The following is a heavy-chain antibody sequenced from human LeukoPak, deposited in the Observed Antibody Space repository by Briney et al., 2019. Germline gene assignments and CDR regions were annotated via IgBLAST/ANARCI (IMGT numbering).Heavy chain of an antibody. CDR1: GFTIDDYV. CDR2: ISWEGDDT. V-gene: IGHV3-43D*03. J-gene: IGHJ3*01. CDR3: AKGEWELLGTFDF. Sequence: GGSLRLSCEASGFTIDDYVIHWVRQAPGKGLEWVSLISWEGDDTYYADSVKGRFTISRDNSKNSLYLQMNSLRPEDTALYYCAKGEWELLGTFDFWGQGTMVTVSS. D-gene: IGHD1-26*01.